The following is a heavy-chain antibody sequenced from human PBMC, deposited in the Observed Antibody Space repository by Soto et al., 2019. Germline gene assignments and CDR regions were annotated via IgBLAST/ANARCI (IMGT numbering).Heavy chain of an antibody. V-gene: IGHV1-2*02. J-gene: IGHJ6*02. D-gene: IGHD2-2*01. Sequence: GASVKVSCKASGYTFTGYYMHWVRQAPGQGVDWMGWINPNSGGTSYAQKFQGRVTMTRDTSISTAYMELSRLRSDDTAVYYCARHIVVVPAAVSQYYGMDVWGQGTTVTVSS. CDR3: ARHIVVVPAAVSQYYGMDV. CDR1: GYTFTGYY. CDR2: INPNSGGT.